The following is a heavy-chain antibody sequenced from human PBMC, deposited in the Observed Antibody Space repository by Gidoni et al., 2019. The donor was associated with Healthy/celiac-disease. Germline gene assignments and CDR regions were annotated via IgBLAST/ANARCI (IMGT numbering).Heavy chain of an antibody. V-gene: IGHV3-21*01. CDR2: ISSSSSYI. Sequence: EVQLVESGGGLVKPGGSLRLSCAASGFPFSTHSMNWVRQAPGKGLEWVSSISSSSSYIYYADSVKGRFTIARDNAKNSLYLQMNSLRAEDTAVYYCARDMIIAAADLYYGMDVWGQGTTVTVSS. CDR1: GFPFSTHS. CDR3: ARDMIIAAADLYYGMDV. D-gene: IGHD6-13*01. J-gene: IGHJ6*02.